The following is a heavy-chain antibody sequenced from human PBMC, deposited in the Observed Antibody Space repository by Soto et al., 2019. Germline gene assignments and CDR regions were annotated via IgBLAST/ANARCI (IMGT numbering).Heavy chain of an antibody. J-gene: IGHJ5*02. D-gene: IGHD3-10*01. Sequence: EVQLLDSGGGLVQPGGSLRLSCAASGFTFTNYAMSWVRQAPGKGLEWVSSISGSGGSTYYADSVKGRFTISRDNSKNTLYLQMNSLRVEDTSLYYCARTGVFEPWGQGTLVTVSS. CDR3: ARTGVFEP. CDR1: GFTFTNYA. V-gene: IGHV3-23*01. CDR2: ISGSGGST.